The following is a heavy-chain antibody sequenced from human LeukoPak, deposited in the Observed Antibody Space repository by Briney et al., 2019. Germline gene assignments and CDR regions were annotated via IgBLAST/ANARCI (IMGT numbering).Heavy chain of an antibody. CDR1: GGSISSYY. V-gene: IGHV4-59*01. CDR3: ARGKWLVRGAFDI. CDR2: IYYSGST. D-gene: IGHD6-19*01. Sequence: SETLSLTCTVSGGSISSYYWSWIRQPPGKGLEWIGYIYYSGSTNYNPSLKSRVTILVDTSKNQFSLKLSSVTAADTAVYYCARGKWLVRGAFDIWGQGTMVTVSS. J-gene: IGHJ3*02.